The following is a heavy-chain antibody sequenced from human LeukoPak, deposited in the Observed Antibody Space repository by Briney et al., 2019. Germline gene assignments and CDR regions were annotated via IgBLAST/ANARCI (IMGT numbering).Heavy chain of an antibody. CDR3: ARSHAMATIPFDY. D-gene: IGHD5-24*01. CDR2: IYTCGST. CDR1: GGSISSYY. Sequence: SETLSLTCSVSGGSISSYYWSWLRQPAGKGLEWIGRIYTCGSTNYNPSLKSRVTMSVDTSKNQFSLKLSSVTAADTAVYYCARSHAMATIPFDYWGQGTLVTVSS. V-gene: IGHV4-4*07. J-gene: IGHJ4*02.